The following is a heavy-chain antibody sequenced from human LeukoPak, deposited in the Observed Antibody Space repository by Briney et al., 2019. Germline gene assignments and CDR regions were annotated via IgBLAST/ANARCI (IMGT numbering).Heavy chain of an antibody. Sequence: SEALSLTCTVSGGSISSYYWRWIRQPPGKGLAWIGYTYYSGSTNYNPSLKSRVTISVDTSKNQFSLKLSSVTAADTAVYYCARGGLATIYFDYWGQGTLVTVSS. J-gene: IGHJ4*02. CDR1: GGSISSYY. CDR3: ARGGLATIYFDY. CDR2: TYYSGST. V-gene: IGHV4-59*01. D-gene: IGHD5-12*01.